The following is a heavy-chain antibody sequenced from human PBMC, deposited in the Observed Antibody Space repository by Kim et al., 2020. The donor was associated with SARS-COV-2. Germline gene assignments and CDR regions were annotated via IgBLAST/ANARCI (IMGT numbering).Heavy chain of an antibody. Sequence: SETLSLTCAVYGGSFSGYYWSWIRQPPGKGLEWIGEINHSGSTNYNPSLKSRVTISVDTSKNQFSLKLSSVTAADTAVYYCAREGSKWELLGGWNWFDPWGQGTLVTVSS. J-gene: IGHJ5*02. V-gene: IGHV4-34*01. CDR2: INHSGST. CDR3: AREGSKWELLGGWNWFDP. D-gene: IGHD1-26*01. CDR1: GGSFSGYY.